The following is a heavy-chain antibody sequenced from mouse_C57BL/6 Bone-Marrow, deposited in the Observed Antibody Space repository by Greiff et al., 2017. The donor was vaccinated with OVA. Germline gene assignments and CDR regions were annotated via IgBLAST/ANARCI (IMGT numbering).Heavy chain of an antibody. V-gene: IGHV1-50*01. CDR3: AREGDYYGK. Sequence: VKPGASVKLSCKASGYTFTSYWMQWVKQRPGQGLEWIGEIDPSDSYTNYNQKFKGKATLTVDTSSSTAYMQLSSLTSEDSAVYYCAREGDYYGKWGQGTTLTVSS. CDR1: GYTFTSYW. CDR2: IDPSDSYT. D-gene: IGHD1-1*01. J-gene: IGHJ2*01.